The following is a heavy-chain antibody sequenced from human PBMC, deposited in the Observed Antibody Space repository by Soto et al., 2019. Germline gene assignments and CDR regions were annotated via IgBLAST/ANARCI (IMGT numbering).Heavy chain of an antibody. V-gene: IGHV4-31*03. J-gene: IGHJ4*02. D-gene: IGHD6-13*01. CDR1: GGSISSGGYY. Sequence: SETLSLTCTVSGGSISSGGYYWSWIRQHPGKGLEWIGYIYYSGSTYYNPSLKSRVTISVDTSKNQFSLKLSSVTAADTAVYYCARVYSTAAGDHFDYWGQGTLVTVSS. CDR3: ARVYSTAAGDHFDY. CDR2: IYYSGST.